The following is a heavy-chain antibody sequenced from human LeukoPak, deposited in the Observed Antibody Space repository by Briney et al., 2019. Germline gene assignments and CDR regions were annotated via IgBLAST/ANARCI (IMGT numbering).Heavy chain of an antibody. V-gene: IGHV4-34*01. CDR3: ARGEAVRGVIIRLSHFDY. Sequence: SETLSLTCAVYGVSFSGYYWSWIRQPPGKGLEWIGEINHSGSTNYNPSLKSRVTISVDTSKNQFSLKLSSVTAADTAVYYCARGEAVRGVIIRLSHFDYWGQGTLVTVSS. J-gene: IGHJ4*02. D-gene: IGHD3-10*01. CDR2: INHSGST. CDR1: GVSFSGYY.